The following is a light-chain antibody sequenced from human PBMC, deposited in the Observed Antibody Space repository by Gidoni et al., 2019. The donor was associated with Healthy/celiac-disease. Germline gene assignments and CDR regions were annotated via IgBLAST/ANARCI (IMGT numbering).Light chain of an antibody. J-gene: IGKJ1*01. Sequence: VLTQSPATLSLSPGERATLSCRASQSVSSYLAWYQQKPGQAPRLLIYDASNRATGIPARFSGSGSGTDFTLTISSLEPEDFAVYYCQQRSNWPRTFGQGTKVEIK. CDR2: DAS. CDR3: QQRSNWPRT. CDR1: QSVSSY. V-gene: IGKV3-11*01.